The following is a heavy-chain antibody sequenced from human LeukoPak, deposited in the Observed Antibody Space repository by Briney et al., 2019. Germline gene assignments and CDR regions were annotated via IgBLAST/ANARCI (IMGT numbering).Heavy chain of an antibody. CDR3: ARDQSSVFDY. Sequence: GGSLRLSCAASEFTFSSYAMSWVRQAPGKGLEWVSAINGGGGSTYYADSVKGRFTISRDNAKNTLYLQMNSLRAEDTAVYYCARDQSSVFDYWGQGTLVTVSS. D-gene: IGHD3-22*01. CDR1: EFTFSSYA. J-gene: IGHJ4*02. V-gene: IGHV3-23*01. CDR2: INGGGGST.